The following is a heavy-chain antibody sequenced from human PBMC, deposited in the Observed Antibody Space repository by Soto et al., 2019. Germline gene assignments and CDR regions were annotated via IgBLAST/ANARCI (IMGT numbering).Heavy chain of an antibody. Sequence: GESLKISCAASGFTFSSYSMNWVRQAPGKGLEWVSYISSSSTIYYADSVKGRFTISRDNAKNSLYLQMNSLRDEDTAVYYCARDGHSSGWYRNWFDPWGQGILVTVSS. CDR2: ISSSSTI. J-gene: IGHJ5*02. CDR3: ARDGHSSGWYRNWFDP. CDR1: GFTFSSYS. V-gene: IGHV3-48*02. D-gene: IGHD6-19*01.